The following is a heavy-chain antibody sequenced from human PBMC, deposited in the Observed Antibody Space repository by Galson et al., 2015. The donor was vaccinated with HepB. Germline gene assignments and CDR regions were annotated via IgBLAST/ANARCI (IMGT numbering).Heavy chain of an antibody. Sequence: SVKVSCKAFGYTFTSHTFSWVRQAPGQGLEWMGWISAYNGNTNYAQKFQDRVTMTTDKSASTAYMELRSLRSDDTAVYYCARDLSLDYWGQGTLVTVSS. J-gene: IGHJ4*02. CDR1: GYTFTSHT. CDR2: ISAYNGNT. CDR3: ARDLSLDY. D-gene: IGHD3-3*02. V-gene: IGHV1-18*04.